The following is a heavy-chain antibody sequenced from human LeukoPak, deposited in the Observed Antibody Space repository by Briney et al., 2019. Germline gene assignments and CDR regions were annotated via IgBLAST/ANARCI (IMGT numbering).Heavy chain of an antibody. D-gene: IGHD4-11*01. J-gene: IGHJ4*02. V-gene: IGHV3-30*02. CDR2: IRYDGSNK. Sequence: GGSLRLSCAASGFTFSSYGMHWVRQAPGKGLEWVAFIRYDGSNKYYADSVKGRFTISRDDSKNTLYLQMNSLRAEDTAVYYCAKDRAYDYSNYMDYWGQGTLVTVSS. CDR1: GFTFSSYG. CDR3: AKDRAYDYSNYMDY.